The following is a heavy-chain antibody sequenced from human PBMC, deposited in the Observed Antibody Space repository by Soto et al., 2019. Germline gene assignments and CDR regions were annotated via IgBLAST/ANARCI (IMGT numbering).Heavy chain of an antibody. D-gene: IGHD3-10*01. V-gene: IGHV3-74*01. CDR2: IDKVGTDS. CDR3: ARGWFGPDV. J-gene: IGHJ6*03. CDR1: EFPFGVRS. Sequence: EVQLVESGGGLVQPGGSRRLSCAASEFPFGVRSLHWVRQAPGKGLVWVSGIDKVGTDSTYADSVKGRFTSSRDNAKNTVYLQMNSLRVEDTAVYYCARGWFGPDVWGKGTTVTVSS.